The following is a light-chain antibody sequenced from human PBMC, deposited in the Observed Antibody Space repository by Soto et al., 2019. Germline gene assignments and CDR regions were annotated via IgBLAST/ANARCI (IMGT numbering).Light chain of an antibody. J-gene: IGKJ5*01. CDR2: AAS. CDR3: QHIYTIPIT. CDR1: QSINGN. V-gene: IGKV1-39*01. Sequence: DIQMTESPYSRSSSVGDIFTITCRASQSINGNLNWYQQKLGKAPKLLIYAASTLQSGVPSRFSGSGSGTDFTLTISSLQPEDFATYYCQHIYTIPITFGQGTRLEIK.